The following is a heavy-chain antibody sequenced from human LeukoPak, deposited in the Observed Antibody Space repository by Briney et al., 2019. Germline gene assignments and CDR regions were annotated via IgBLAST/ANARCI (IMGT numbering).Heavy chain of an antibody. J-gene: IGHJ4*02. Sequence: MTSETLSLICTASGGSISSYYWSWIRQPPGEGLVWIGYIYYSGSTNYNPSLKSRVTITVNTSKKQFSLKLSSVAAADTAVYYWGGRGGATTSQGHYWGQGTLVTVSS. CDR2: IYYSGST. V-gene: IGHV4-59*01. D-gene: IGHD1-26*01. CDR1: GGSISSYY. CDR3: GGRGGATTSQGHY.